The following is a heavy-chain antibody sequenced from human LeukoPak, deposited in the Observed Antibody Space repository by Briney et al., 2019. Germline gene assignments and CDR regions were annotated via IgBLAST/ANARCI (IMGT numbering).Heavy chain of an antibody. D-gene: IGHD2-8*02. V-gene: IGHV7-4-1*02. CDR3: AAGGGGPPFDS. CDR2: INTNTGNP. CDR1: GYTFTSYA. J-gene: IGHJ4*02. Sequence: ASVKVSCKASGYTFTSYAMNWVRQAPGQGLEWMGWINTNTGNPTYVQGFTGRFVFSLDTSVSTAYLQISRLKAEDAAVYYCAAGGGGPPFDSWGQGALVTAS.